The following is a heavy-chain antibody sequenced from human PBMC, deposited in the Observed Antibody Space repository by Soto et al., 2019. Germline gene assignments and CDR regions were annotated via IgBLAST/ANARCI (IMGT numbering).Heavy chain of an antibody. D-gene: IGHD2-2*01. J-gene: IGHJ6*03. CDR2: ISSSGSTI. Sequence: GSLRLSCAASGFTFSDYYMSWIRQAPGKGLEWVSYISSSGSTIYYADSVKGRFTISRDNAKNSLYLQMNSLRAEDTAVYYCARDTLREYQLYYYYYYMDVWGKGTTVTVSS. CDR3: ARDTLREYQLYYYYYYMDV. CDR1: GFTFSDYY. V-gene: IGHV3-11*01.